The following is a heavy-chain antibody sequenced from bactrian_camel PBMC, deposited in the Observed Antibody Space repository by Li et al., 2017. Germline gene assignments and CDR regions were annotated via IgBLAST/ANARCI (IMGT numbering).Heavy chain of an antibody. CDR3: AADPRGSVY. CDR2: INSAGGNT. Sequence: QLVESGGGLVQPGGSLRLFCAASGFTFSSYWMYWVRQAPGKGLEWVSTINSAGGNTYYVDSVKGRFTVSKDSAKNTLYLQMNSLKTEDTAVYYCAADPRGSVYWGQGTQVTVS. D-gene: IGHD3*01. V-gene: IGHV3S1*01. CDR1: GFTFSSYW. J-gene: IGHJ4*01.